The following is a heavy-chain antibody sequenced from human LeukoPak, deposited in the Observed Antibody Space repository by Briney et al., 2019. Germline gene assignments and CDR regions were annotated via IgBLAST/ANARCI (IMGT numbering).Heavy chain of an antibody. CDR3: TTDIAVAGTIGFGAFDI. D-gene: IGHD6-19*01. Sequence: GGSLRLSCAASGFTFSNAWMSWVRQAPGKGLEWVGRIKSKTDGGTTDYAAPVKGRFTISRDDSKNTLYLQMNSLKTEDTAVYYCTTDIAVAGTIGFGAFDIWGQGTMVTVSS. CDR2: IKSKTDGGTT. V-gene: IGHV3-15*01. J-gene: IGHJ3*02. CDR1: GFTFSNAW.